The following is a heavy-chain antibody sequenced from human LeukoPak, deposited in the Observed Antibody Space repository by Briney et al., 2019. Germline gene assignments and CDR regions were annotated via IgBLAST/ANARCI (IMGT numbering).Heavy chain of an antibody. V-gene: IGHV3-48*01. D-gene: IGHD1-1*01. CDR1: GFTFSSYS. Sequence: GGSLRLSCAASGFTFSSYSMKWVRQAPGKGLEWVSYISSSSSTIYYADSVKGRFTISRDNAKNSLYLQMNSLRAEDTAVYYCARDGKLRAFDIWGQGTMVTVSS. J-gene: IGHJ3*02. CDR2: ISSSSSTI. CDR3: ARDGKLRAFDI.